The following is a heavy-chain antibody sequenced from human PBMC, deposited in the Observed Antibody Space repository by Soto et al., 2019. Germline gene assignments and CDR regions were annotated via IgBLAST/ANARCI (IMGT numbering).Heavy chain of an antibody. J-gene: IGHJ4*02. CDR2: ISGNGFST. CDR1: GFTFSNYA. V-gene: IGHV3-64*02. D-gene: IGHD4-17*01. CDR3: ARGPSTVPTCLDS. Sequence: EVQLVESGEGLVQPGGSLRLSCAASGFTFSNYAMHWVRQAPGKGLEYVSAISGNGFSTYYGDSVRGRFIISRDNSKNTLYLKMGSLRAGAMPVYYCARGPSTVPTCLDSGAKGTLVPFSS.